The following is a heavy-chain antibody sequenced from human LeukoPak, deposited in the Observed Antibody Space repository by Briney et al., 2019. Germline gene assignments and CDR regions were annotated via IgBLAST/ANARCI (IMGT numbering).Heavy chain of an antibody. CDR1: LGSLSTYS. J-gene: IGHJ4*02. D-gene: IGHD6-6*01. CDR2: VSYNGRP. CDR3: ATRYSSSFFLFDY. Sequence: SETLSLTCTVSLGSLSTYSWSWIRQSPGKGLELIGFVSYNGRPNHNPSLKSRVTISVDTSKNQFSLKLSSVTAADTAVYYCATRYSSSFFLFDYWGQGTLVTVSS. V-gene: IGHV4-59*12.